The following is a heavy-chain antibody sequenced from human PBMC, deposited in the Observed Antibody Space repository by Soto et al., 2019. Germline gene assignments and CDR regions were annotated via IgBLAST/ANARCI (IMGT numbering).Heavy chain of an antibody. V-gene: IGHV3-9*01. CDR1: GFTFDDYA. Sequence: GGSLRLSCAASGFTFDDYAMHWVRQAPGKGLEWVSGISWNSGSIGYADSVKGRFTISRDNAKNSLYLQMNSLRAEDTASYYCAKDIKSQLESFDYWGQGTLVTVSS. J-gene: IGHJ4*02. D-gene: IGHD6-13*01. CDR3: AKDIKSQLESFDY. CDR2: ISWNSGSI.